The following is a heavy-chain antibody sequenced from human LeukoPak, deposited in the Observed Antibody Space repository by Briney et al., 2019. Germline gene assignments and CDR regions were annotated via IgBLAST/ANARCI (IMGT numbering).Heavy chain of an antibody. Sequence: PGGSLRLSCAASGFTFSSYAMSWVRQAPGKGLEWVSAISGSGGSTYYADSVKGRFTISRDNSKNTLYLQMNSLRAEDTAVYYCAKGHITMIVVVITRVWANDYWGQGTLVTVSS. CDR3: AKGHITMIVVVITRVWANDY. D-gene: IGHD3-22*01. V-gene: IGHV3-23*01. J-gene: IGHJ4*02. CDR1: GFTFSSYA. CDR2: ISGSGGST.